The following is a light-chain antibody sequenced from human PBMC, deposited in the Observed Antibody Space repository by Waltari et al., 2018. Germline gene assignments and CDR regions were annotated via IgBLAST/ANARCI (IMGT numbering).Light chain of an antibody. Sequence: EIVLTQSPGTLSLSPGERATLSCRASQSVSSISLSWYQQKAGQPPRLLIYGVSSRATGIPDRFSGSESGTDFTLTISRLEPEDFAVYYCQQYDSIVLTFGGGTKVEI. CDR3: QQYDSIVLT. J-gene: IGKJ4*01. V-gene: IGKV3-20*01. CDR2: GVS. CDR1: QSVSSIS.